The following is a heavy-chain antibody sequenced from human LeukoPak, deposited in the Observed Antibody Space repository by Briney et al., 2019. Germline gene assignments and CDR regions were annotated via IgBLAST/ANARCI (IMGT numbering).Heavy chain of an antibody. V-gene: IGHV4-38-2*01. CDR2: IYHSGST. Sequence: SETLSLTCAVSGYSISSGYYWGWIRQPPGKGLEWIGSIYHSGSTYYNPSLKRRVTISVDTSKNQFSLKLSSVTAADTAVYYCARPSSSTRNYYYMDVWGKGTTVTVSS. CDR3: ARPSSSTRNYYYMDV. D-gene: IGHD2-2*01. CDR1: GYSISSGYY. J-gene: IGHJ6*03.